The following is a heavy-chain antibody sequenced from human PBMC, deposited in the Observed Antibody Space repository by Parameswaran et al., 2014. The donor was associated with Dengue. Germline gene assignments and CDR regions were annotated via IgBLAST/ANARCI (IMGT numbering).Heavy chain of an antibody. J-gene: IGHJ5*02. V-gene: IGHV3-9*01. Sequence: WIRQPPGKGLEWVSGISWNSGSIGYADSVKGRFTISRDNAKNSLYLQMNSLRAEDTALYYCAKDISRSPRIYWFDPWGQGTLVTVSS. D-gene: IGHD3-3*02. CDR2: ISWNSGSI. CDR3: AKDISRSPRIYWFDP.